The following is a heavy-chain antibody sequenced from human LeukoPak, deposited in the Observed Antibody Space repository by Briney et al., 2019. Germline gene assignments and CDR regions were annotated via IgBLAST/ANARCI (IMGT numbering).Heavy chain of an antibody. V-gene: IGHV4-34*01. J-gene: IGHJ4*02. Sequence: SETLSLTCAAYCGSFSGYHWSWIRQPPGKGLEWILEINHSGSTNYNPSLKSRVTISVDTSKNQFSLKVSSVTAADTAVYYCARGNYDYYDHWGQGTLVTVSS. CDR2: INHSGST. CDR1: CGSFSGYH. D-gene: IGHD1-7*01. CDR3: ARGNYDYYDH.